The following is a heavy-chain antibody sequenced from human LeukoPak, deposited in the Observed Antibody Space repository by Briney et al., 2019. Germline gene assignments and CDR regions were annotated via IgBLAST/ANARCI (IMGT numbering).Heavy chain of an antibody. CDR3: ARLKSSGSFLFHDFYMDV. Sequence: KPSETLSLTCSVSGGSLSGHYWIGIRQPPGKGLECIGYINHTSANNSIPFIKSRLTLSVDTSKNQFSLNLWSVTAEDTAVYYCARLKSSGSFLFHDFYMDVWGNGTTIIVSS. J-gene: IGHJ6*03. CDR1: GGSLSGHY. V-gene: IGHV4-34*01. D-gene: IGHD6-25*01. CDR2: INHTSAN.